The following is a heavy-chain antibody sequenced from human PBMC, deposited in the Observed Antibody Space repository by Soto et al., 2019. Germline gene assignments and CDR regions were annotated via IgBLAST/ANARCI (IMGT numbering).Heavy chain of an antibody. D-gene: IGHD2-8*01. V-gene: IGHV3-23*01. CDR2: ISGSGGTT. Sequence: EVHLLDSGGGLVQPGGSLTLSCVASGFIFDTYAMSWVRQAPGKGLEWVSAISGSGGTTYYADSVKGRLTISRDNSKNILYLQLNSLIVEDTAVYYCAKGRGRFKSGVQKTFDSWGQGTLVTVSS. CDR1: GFIFDTYA. CDR3: AKGRGRFKSGVQKTFDS. J-gene: IGHJ4*02.